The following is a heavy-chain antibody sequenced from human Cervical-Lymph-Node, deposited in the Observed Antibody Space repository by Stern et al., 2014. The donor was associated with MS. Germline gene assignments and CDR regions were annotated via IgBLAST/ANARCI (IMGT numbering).Heavy chain of an antibody. CDR3: AAIGPRMEGACFDI. D-gene: IGHD2-21*01. CDR2: IYHTGAT. V-gene: IGHV4-31*03. CDR1: GAPVSSGGYY. J-gene: IGHJ3*02. Sequence: QLQLQESGPGLVKPSQTLSLSCTVSGAPVSSGGYYWTWIRQLPGKGLVGVGYIYHTGATFSNPSLKSRVAISVDTSENQFSLKLTSVTAADTAVYYCAAIGPRMEGACFDIWGQGTMVTVSS.